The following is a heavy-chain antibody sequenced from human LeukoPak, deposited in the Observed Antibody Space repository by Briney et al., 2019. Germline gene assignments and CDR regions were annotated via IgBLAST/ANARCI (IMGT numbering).Heavy chain of an antibody. D-gene: IGHD2-2*03. J-gene: IGHJ5*02. V-gene: IGHV3-23*01. Sequence: GGTLSLSCAASGFTFSSYAMSWARHAPGKGLERFSVVGGSGSSTYYADAVQGRFTISRDNSKNALYLQMNSLRAEDTAVYYCAKDQVAIVVLDPWGEGTPVSVSS. CDR1: GFTFSSYA. CDR2: VGGSGSST. CDR3: AKDQVAIVVLDP.